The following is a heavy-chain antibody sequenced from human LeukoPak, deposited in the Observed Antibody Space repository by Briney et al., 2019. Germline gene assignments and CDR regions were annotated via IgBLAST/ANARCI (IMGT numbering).Heavy chain of an antibody. CDR1: GGSISSSSYY. J-gene: IGHJ4*02. D-gene: IGHD3-10*01. Sequence: SETPSLTCTVSGGSISSSSYYWGWIRQPPGKGLEWIGSIYYSGSTYYNPSLKSRVTISVDTSKNQFSLKLSSVTAADTAVYYCARLKDVLLWFGELFSPYWGQGTLVTVSS. V-gene: IGHV4-39*01. CDR3: ARLKDVLLWFGELFSPY. CDR2: IYYSGST.